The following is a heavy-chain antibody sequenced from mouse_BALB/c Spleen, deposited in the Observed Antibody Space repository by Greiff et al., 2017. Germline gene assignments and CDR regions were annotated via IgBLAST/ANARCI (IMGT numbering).Heavy chain of an antibody. CDR3: AKTLLRWYAMDY. D-gene: IGHD1-1*01. J-gene: IGHJ4*01. CDR2: IWRGGST. V-gene: IGHV2-5-1*01. Sequence: QVHVKQSGPSLVQPSQSLSITCTVSGFSLTSYGVHWVRQSPGKGLEWLGVIWRGGSTDYNAAFMSRLSITKDNSKSQVFFKMNSLQADDTAIYYCAKTLLRWYAMDYWGQGTSVTVSS. CDR1: GFSLTSYG.